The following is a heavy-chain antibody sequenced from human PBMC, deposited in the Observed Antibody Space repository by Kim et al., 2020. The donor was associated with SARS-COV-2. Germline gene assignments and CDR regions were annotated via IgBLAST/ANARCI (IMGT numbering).Heavy chain of an antibody. CDR3: AKDSIRSSSWVLPQGLNY. Sequence: GGSLRLSCAASGFTFDDYAMHWVRQAPGKGLEWVSGISWNSGSIGYADSVKGRFTISRDNAKNSLYLQMNSLRAEDTALYYCAKDSIRSSSWVLPQGLNYWGQGTLVTVSS. D-gene: IGHD6-13*01. V-gene: IGHV3-9*01. J-gene: IGHJ4*02. CDR2: ISWNSGSI. CDR1: GFTFDDYA.